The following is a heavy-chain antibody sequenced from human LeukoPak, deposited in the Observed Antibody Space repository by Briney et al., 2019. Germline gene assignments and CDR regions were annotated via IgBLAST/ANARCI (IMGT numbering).Heavy chain of an antibody. CDR3: AGGRILWFGELFPFDY. CDR1: GYTFTSYG. D-gene: IGHD3-10*01. Sequence: ASVKVSCKASGYTFTSYGISWVRQAPGQGLEWMGWISAYNGNTNYAQKLQGRVTMTTDTSTSTAYMELRSLRSDDTAVYYCAGGRILWFGELFPFDYWGQGTLVTVSS. CDR2: ISAYNGNT. V-gene: IGHV1-18*04. J-gene: IGHJ4*02.